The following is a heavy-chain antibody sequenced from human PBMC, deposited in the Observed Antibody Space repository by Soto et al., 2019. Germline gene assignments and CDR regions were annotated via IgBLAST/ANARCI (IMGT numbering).Heavy chain of an antibody. J-gene: IGHJ6*02. Sequence: RLPNTASGFNSEDHAMHWIRQAPGKGLEWVSGISWNSGSIGYADSVKGRFTISRDNAKNSLYLQMNSLRAEDTALYYCARDAYYYYVMDFWIQGTTVTVSS. CDR1: GFNSEDHA. V-gene: IGHV3-9*01. CDR3: ARDAYYYYVMDF. CDR2: ISWNSGSI.